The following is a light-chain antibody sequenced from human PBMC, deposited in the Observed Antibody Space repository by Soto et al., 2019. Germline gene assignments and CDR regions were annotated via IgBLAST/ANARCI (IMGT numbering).Light chain of an antibody. CDR3: QQNLGVHT. V-gene: IGKV3-11*01. CDR1: QSVSSY. Sequence: ETVLTQSPATLSLSPGERATLSCRASQSVSSYLAWYQQKPGQAPRLLIYDASNRATGIPARFSGSGSGTDFTLTISSLEPEDSAVYYCQQNLGVHTFGQGTKVDIK. CDR2: DAS. J-gene: IGKJ1*01.